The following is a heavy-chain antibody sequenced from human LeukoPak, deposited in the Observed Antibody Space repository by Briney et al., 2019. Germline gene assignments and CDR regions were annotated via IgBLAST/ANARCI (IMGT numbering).Heavy chain of an antibody. D-gene: IGHD2-21*01. J-gene: IGHJ3*02. CDR2: INPYSGGT. Sequence: ASVKVSCRGSGYSFTAYYMHWVRQAPGQGLEWMGWINPYSGGTNYAQKFQGRVTMTRDTSIGTAYMEVNRLTSDDTAVYFCARPNRAIPQGARTFDIWGQGTIVSVSA. V-gene: IGHV1-2*02. CDR3: ARPNRAIPQGARTFDI. CDR1: GYSFTAYY.